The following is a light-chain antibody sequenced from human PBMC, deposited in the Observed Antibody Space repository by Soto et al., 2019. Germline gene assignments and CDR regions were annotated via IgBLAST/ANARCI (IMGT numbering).Light chain of an antibody. CDR2: DVS. CDR3: SSYNHSIPYV. CDR1: SSDVGGYNY. Sequence: QSALTQPASVSGSPGQSITISCTGTSSDVGGYNYVSWYQQHPGKAPKLMIYDVSNRPSGVSNRFSGSKSANTASLTISGLQAEDEADYYCSSYNHSIPYVFGTGTKLTVL. J-gene: IGLJ1*01. V-gene: IGLV2-14*01.